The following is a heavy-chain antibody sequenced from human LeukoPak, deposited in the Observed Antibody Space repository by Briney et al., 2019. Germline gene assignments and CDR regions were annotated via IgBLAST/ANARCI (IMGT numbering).Heavy chain of an antibody. V-gene: IGHV1-46*01. CDR1: GYTFTSNY. CDR2: IYPRDGST. CDR3: ARDQEGFDY. Sequence: ASVKVSCKASGYTFTSNYIHWVRQAPGQGLEWMGMIYPRDGSTSYAQKFQGRVTVTRDTSTSPVHMELSGQRSEDTAVYYCARDQEGFDYWGQGTLVTVSS. J-gene: IGHJ4*02.